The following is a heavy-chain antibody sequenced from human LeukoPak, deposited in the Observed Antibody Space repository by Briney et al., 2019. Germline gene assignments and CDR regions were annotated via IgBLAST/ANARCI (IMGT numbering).Heavy chain of an antibody. V-gene: IGHV3-49*04. CDR3: TRDGGVYAIRDNWFDP. J-gene: IGHJ5*02. Sequence: GRSLRLSCTASGFTFGDYAMSWVRQAPGKGLEWVGFIRSKAYGGTTEYAASVKGRFTISRDDSKSIAYLQMNSLKTEDTAVYYCTRDGGVYAIRDNWFDPWGQGTLVTVSS. CDR1: GFTFGDYA. CDR2: IRSKAYGGTT. D-gene: IGHD2-8*01.